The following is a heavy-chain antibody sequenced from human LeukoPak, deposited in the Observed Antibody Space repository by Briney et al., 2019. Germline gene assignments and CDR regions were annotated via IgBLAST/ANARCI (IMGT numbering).Heavy chain of an antibody. Sequence: SETLSLTCAVYGGSFSGYYWSWIRQPPGKGLEWIGEINHSGSTNYNPSLKSRVTISVDTSKNQFSLKLSSVTAADTAVYYCARVYSSKKAFFDYWGQGTLVTVSS. CDR1: GGSFSGYY. J-gene: IGHJ4*02. V-gene: IGHV4-34*01. CDR2: INHSGST. CDR3: ARVYSSKKAFFDY. D-gene: IGHD6-13*01.